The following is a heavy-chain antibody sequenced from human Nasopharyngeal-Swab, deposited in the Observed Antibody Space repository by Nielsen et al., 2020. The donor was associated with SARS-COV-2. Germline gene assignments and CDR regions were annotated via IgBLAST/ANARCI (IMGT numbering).Heavy chain of an antibody. CDR1: GYTFTSYG. CDR2: ISAYNGNT. CDR3: ASDRQDSSGYEPFDY. Sequence: ASVKVSCKASGYTFTSYGISWVRQAPGQGLEWMGWISAYNGNTNYAQKLQGRVTMTTDTSTSTAYMELRSLRSDATAVYYCASDRQDSSGYEPFDYWGQGTLVTVSS. D-gene: IGHD3-22*01. J-gene: IGHJ4*02. V-gene: IGHV1-18*04.